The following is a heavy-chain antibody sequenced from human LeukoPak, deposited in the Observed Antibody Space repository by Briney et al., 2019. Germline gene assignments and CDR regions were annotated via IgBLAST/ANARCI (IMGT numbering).Heavy chain of an antibody. J-gene: IGHJ5*02. V-gene: IGHV3-48*01. CDR3: ARDKNVVVPAAIKPNWFDP. D-gene: IGHD2-2*01. CDR2: ISSSSSTI. CDR1: GFTFSSYS. Sequence: TGRSLRLSCAASGFTFSSYSMNWVRQAPGKGLEWVSYISSSSSTIYYADSVKGRFTISRDNAKNSLYLQMNSLRAEDTAVYYCARDKNVVVPAAIKPNWFDPWGQGTLVTVSS.